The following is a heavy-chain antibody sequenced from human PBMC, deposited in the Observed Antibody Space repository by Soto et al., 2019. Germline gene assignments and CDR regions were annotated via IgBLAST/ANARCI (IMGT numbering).Heavy chain of an antibody. V-gene: IGHV2-26*01. CDR3: ARIPHSSSWFYYVDY. CDR2: IFSDDEK. CDR1: GFSLSNTRMG. J-gene: IGHJ4*02. Sequence: QVTLKESGPVLVKPTETLTLTCTVSGFSLSNTRMGVSWIRQPPGKALEWLAHIFSDDEKSYSTSLKSRLTISKDTSKSQVVLTMTNMDPVDTATYYCARIPHSSSWFYYVDYWGQGTLVTVSS. D-gene: IGHD6-13*01.